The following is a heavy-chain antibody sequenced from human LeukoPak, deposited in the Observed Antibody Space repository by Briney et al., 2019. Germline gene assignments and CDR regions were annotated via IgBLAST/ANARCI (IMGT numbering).Heavy chain of an antibody. D-gene: IGHD6-13*01. Sequence: GESLKISCKGSGYSFSSNWIAWVRQMPGKGLEWMGIIYPGDSDTRYSPSFQGQVTISADKSISTAYLQWSSLKASDTAMYYCASSVGSSSWYENDYWGQGTLVTVSS. CDR3: ASSVGSSSWYENDY. CDR2: IYPGDSDT. V-gene: IGHV5-51*01. CDR1: GYSFSSNW. J-gene: IGHJ4*02.